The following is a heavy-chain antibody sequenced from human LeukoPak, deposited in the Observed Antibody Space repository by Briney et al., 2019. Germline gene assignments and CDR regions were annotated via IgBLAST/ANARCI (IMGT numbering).Heavy chain of an antibody. J-gene: IGHJ6*02. CDR1: GFTFSSYE. D-gene: IGHD3-9*01. Sequence: PGGSLRLSCAASGFTFSSYEMNWVRQAPGKGLEWVSYISSSGSTIYYADSVKGRFTISRDNSKNTLYLQMNSLRAEDTAVYYCAKDLGYYDILTGYYGYYYYGMDVWGQGTTVTVSS. V-gene: IGHV3-48*03. CDR3: AKDLGYYDILTGYYGYYYYGMDV. CDR2: ISSSGSTI.